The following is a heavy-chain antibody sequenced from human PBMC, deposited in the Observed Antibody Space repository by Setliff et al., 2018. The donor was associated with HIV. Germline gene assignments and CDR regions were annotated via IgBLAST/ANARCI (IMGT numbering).Heavy chain of an antibody. D-gene: IGHD6-19*01. CDR2: IYSNGGT. CDR3: ARAVAGSPYFFDY. J-gene: IGHJ4*02. V-gene: IGHV4-61*05. Sequence: SETLSLTCTVSGGSMSGSSYYWGWIRQPPGKRLEWIGYIYSNGGTAYNPSLKSRVTISVDTSKNQFSLRLTSMTAADTAVYYCARAVAGSPYFFDYWGQGTLVTVSS. CDR1: GGSMSGSSYY.